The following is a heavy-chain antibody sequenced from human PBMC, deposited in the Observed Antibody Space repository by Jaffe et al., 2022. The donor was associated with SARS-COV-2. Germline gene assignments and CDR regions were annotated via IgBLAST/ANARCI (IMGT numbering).Heavy chain of an antibody. CDR2: INPSGGST. CDR3: ARDRNYGDYSSLVIWDY. V-gene: IGHV1-46*01. D-gene: IGHD4-17*01. CDR1: GYTFTSYY. J-gene: IGHJ4*02. Sequence: QVQLVQSGAEVKKPGASVKVSCKASGYTFTSYYMHWVRQAPGQGLEWMGIINPSGGSTSYAQKFQGRVTMTRDTSTSTVYMELSSLRSEDTAVYYCARDRNYGDYSSLVIWDYWGQGTLVTVSS.